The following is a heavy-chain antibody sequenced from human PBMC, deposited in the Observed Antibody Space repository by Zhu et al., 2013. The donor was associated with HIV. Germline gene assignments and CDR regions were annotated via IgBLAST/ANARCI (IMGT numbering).Heavy chain of an antibody. D-gene: IGHD3-3*01. CDR2: IIPIFGTA. J-gene: IGHJ3*02. CDR3: ARGPRAYLYDSYAFDI. V-gene: IGHV1-69*01. CDR1: GGTFSSYA. Sequence: QVQLVQSGAEVKKPGSSVKVSCKASGGTFSSYAISWVRQAPGQGLEWMGGIIPIFGTADYAQKFQGRVTITADESTSTAYMELSSLRSEDTAVYYCARGPRAYLYDSYAFDIWGQGTMVTVSS.